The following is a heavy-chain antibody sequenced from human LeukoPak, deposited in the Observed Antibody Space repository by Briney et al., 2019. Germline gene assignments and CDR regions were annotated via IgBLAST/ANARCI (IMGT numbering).Heavy chain of an antibody. CDR1: GFTFSSYG. V-gene: IGHV3-33*01. Sequence: GRFLRLSCAASGFTFSSYGMHWVRQAPGKGLEWVAVIWYDGSNKYYADSVKGRFTISRDNSKNTLYLQMNSLRAEDTAVYYCASSRIDYGDYDLDPWGQGTLVTVSS. J-gene: IGHJ5*02. CDR3: ASSRIDYGDYDLDP. D-gene: IGHD4-17*01. CDR2: IWYDGSNK.